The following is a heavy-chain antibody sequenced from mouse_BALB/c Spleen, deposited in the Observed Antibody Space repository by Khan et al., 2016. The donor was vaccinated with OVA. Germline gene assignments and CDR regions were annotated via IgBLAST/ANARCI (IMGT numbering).Heavy chain of an antibody. Sequence: QVQLKQSGPGLVAPSQSLSITCTVSGFSLTGYGVNWVRQPPGKGLEWLGMIWGDGSTDSNSALKSRLSISKDKSKSHVFLKMHSLLSDDTARYYCAREIYYNYTYYYAMDYWGQGTSVTVSS. CDR3: AREIYYNYTYYYAMDY. V-gene: IGHV2-6-7*01. CDR2: IWGDGST. CDR1: GFSLTGYG. J-gene: IGHJ4*01. D-gene: IGHD2-4*01.